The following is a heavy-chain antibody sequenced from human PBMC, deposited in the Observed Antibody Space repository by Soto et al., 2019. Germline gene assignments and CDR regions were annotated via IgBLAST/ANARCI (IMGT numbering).Heavy chain of an antibody. J-gene: IGHJ6*04. CDR1: GFTFSSYA. V-gene: IGHV3-23*01. D-gene: IGHD2-15*01. CDR3: ATAADSGPKRGPMDA. Sequence: GGSLRLSCAASGFTFSSYAMSWVRQAPGKGLEWVSGISGSGGSTYYADSVKGRFTISRDNSKNTLYLQMNSLRVEDTAVYYCATAADSGPKRGPMDAWGKGTTVTVSS. CDR2: ISGSGGST.